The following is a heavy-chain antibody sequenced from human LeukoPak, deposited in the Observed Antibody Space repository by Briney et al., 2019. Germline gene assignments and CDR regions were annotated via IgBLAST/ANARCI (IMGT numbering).Heavy chain of an antibody. J-gene: IGHJ4*02. Sequence: SETLSLTCTVSGGSISSYYWSWIRQPPGKGLEWIGYIYYSGSTNYNPSLKSRVTISVDTSKNQFSLKLSSVTAADTAVYYCARGSGSLFDYWGQGTLVTVSS. D-gene: IGHD3-22*01. CDR2: IYYSGST. CDR3: ARGSGSLFDY. V-gene: IGHV4-59*01. CDR1: GGSISSYY.